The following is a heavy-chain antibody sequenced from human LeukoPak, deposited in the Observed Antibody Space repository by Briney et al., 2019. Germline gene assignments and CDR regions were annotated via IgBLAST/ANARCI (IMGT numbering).Heavy chain of an antibody. CDR3: AKGEGGDSGWYGDY. V-gene: IGHV3-30*18. J-gene: IGHJ4*02. CDR2: ISYDGTDK. D-gene: IGHD6-19*01. CDR1: GFTFSNYA. Sequence: GSLRLSCAASGFTFSNYAMHWVRQAPGKGLEWVAVISYDGTDKYYADSVKGRFTISRDNSKNTLFLQMNSLRAEDPAMYYCAKGEGGDSGWYGDYWGQGTLVTVSS.